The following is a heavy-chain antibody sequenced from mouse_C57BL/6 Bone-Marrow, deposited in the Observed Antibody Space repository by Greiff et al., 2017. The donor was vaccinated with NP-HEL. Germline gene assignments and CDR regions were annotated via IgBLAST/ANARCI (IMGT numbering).Heavy chain of an antibody. CDR2: IYPGGGYT. CDR1: GYTFTNYW. Sequence: QVHVKQSGAELVRPGTSVKMSCKASGYTFTNYWIGWAKQRPGHGLEWIGDIYPGGGYTNYNEKFKGKATLTADKSSSTAYMQFSSLTSEDSAIYYCARSRSNYLFDYWGQGTTLTVSS. J-gene: IGHJ2*01. CDR3: ARSRSNYLFDY. D-gene: IGHD2-5*01. V-gene: IGHV1-63*01.